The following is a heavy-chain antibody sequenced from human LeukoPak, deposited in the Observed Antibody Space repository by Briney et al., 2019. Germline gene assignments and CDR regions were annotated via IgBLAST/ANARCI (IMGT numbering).Heavy chain of an antibody. V-gene: IGHV5-51*01. Sequence: GESLKISSKGSGYSFTTYWIVWVRQMPGKGLEWMGILYPGDSDTRYSPSFQGQVTISADKSISTAYLQWSSLKASDTAMYYCASRVTGDDAFDIWGQGTMVTVSS. CDR1: GYSFTTYW. CDR2: LYPGDSDT. CDR3: ASRVTGDDAFDI. D-gene: IGHD2-21*02. J-gene: IGHJ3*02.